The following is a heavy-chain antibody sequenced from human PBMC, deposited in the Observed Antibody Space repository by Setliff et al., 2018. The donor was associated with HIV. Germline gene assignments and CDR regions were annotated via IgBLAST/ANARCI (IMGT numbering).Heavy chain of an antibody. V-gene: IGHV4-31*03. CDR2: IYYIGGA. Sequence: LSLTCTVSGGSINSGGYYWTWVRQHPGRGLQWIGYIYYIGGAYYNPSLKSRVTISLDTSKNHFSLNLSSVTAADTAVYYCARGEFYCGTDCYWSSFDYWGQGILVTVSS. J-gene: IGHJ4*02. CDR1: GGSINSGGYY. D-gene: IGHD2-21*02. CDR3: ARGEFYCGTDCYWSSFDY.